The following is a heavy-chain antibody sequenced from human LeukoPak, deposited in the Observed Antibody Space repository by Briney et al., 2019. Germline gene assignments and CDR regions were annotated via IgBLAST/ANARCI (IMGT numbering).Heavy chain of an antibody. CDR2: IDHSGST. D-gene: IGHD3-22*01. Sequence: SETLSLTCTVSGGSINSYYWSWIRQPPGKGLEWIGEIDHSGSTNYNPSLKSRVTTSVDTTRNQFSLNLSSVTAADTAFYYCARLKPMIVLAYRVRPREGTTYCFDYWGQGTLVTVSS. V-gene: IGHV4-34*01. J-gene: IGHJ4*02. CDR1: GGSINSYY. CDR3: ARLKPMIVLAYRVRPREGTTYCFDY.